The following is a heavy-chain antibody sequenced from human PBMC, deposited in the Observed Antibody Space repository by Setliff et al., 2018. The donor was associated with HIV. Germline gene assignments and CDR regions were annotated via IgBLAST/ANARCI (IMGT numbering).Heavy chain of an antibody. CDR1: GGSFSDNY. J-gene: IGHJ4*02. Sequence: SETLSLTCAVYGGSFSDNYWGWIRQPPGNGLEWIGSIYHTGSTYYKPSLKSRVTISVDTSKNQFSLRLSSVAAADTALYYCARGSDYIWGNYRFPFDYWGQGTLVTVSS. CDR2: IYHTGST. CDR3: ARGSDYIWGNYRFPFDY. D-gene: IGHD3-16*02. V-gene: IGHV4-34*01.